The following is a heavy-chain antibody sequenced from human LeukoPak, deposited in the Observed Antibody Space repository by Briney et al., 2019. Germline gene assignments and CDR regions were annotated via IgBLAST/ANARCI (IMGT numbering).Heavy chain of an antibody. CDR3: ARGRWARGYSGYGVLWDLDY. D-gene: IGHD5-12*01. CDR2: INHSGST. J-gene: IGHJ4*02. V-gene: IGHV4-34*01. Sequence: SVTLSLTCAVDGGSFSGYYWSWIRQPPGKGLEWIGEINHSGSTNYNPSLKSRVTISVDTSKNQFSLKLSSVTAADTAVYYCARGRWARGYSGYGVLWDLDYRGQGTLVTVSS. CDR1: GGSFSGYY.